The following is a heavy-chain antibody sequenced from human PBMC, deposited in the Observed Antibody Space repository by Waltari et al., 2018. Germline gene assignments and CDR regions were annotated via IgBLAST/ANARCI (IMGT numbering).Heavy chain of an antibody. CDR1: GYSFTSYW. D-gene: IGHD5-18*01. CDR3: ANLGYSYDYVVY. J-gene: IGHJ4*02. Sequence: EVQLVQSGAEVKKPGESLRISCKGSGYSFTSYWISWVRQMPGKGLEWMGRIDPSDSYTNYSPSFQGHVTISADKSINTAYLQWSSLKASDTAMYYCANLGYSYDYVVYWGQGTLVTVSS. CDR2: IDPSDSYT. V-gene: IGHV5-10-1*03.